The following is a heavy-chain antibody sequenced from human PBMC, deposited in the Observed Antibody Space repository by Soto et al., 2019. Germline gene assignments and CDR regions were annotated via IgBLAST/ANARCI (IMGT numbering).Heavy chain of an antibody. J-gene: IGHJ4*02. CDR3: ASARSSRLLGY. CDR2: IYSSGST. D-gene: IGHD1-26*01. Sequence: QVQLQESGPGLVKPSQTLSLTCTVSGGSISSGDYYWSWIRQPPGKGLEWIGYIYSSGSTNYNPALKRRVTISADTSKNQFSLKLSSVTAADTAVYYCASARSSRLLGYWGRGTLVTVSS. CDR1: GGSISSGDYY. V-gene: IGHV4-30-4*01.